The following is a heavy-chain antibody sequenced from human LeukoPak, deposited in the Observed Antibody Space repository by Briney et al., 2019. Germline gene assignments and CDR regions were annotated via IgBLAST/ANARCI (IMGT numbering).Heavy chain of an antibody. CDR3: ARASDVLDY. Sequence: SETLSLTCTVAGGSISSGSYYWSWIRQPPGKGLEWIGYIYYSGSTNYNPSLKSRVTISVDTSKNQFSLKLSSVTAADTAVYYCARASDVLDYWGQGTLVTVSS. CDR1: GGSISSGSYY. CDR2: IYYSGST. J-gene: IGHJ4*02. V-gene: IGHV4-61*01.